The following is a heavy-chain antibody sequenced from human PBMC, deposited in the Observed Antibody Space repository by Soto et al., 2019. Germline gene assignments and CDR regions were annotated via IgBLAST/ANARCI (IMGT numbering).Heavy chain of an antibody. J-gene: IGHJ4*02. CDR2: IWYDGSNK. CDR3: ARGPLDPNFDY. V-gene: IGHV3-33*01. D-gene: IGHD1-1*01. CDR1: GFTFSSYG. Sequence: ESGGGVVQPGRSLRLSCAASGFTFSSYGMHWVRQAPGKGLEWVAVIWYDGSNKYYADSVKGRFTISRDNSKNTLYLQMNSLRAEDTAVYYCARGPLDPNFDYWGQGTLVTVSS.